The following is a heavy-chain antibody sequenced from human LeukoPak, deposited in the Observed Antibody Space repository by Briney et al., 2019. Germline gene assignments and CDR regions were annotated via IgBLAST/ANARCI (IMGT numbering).Heavy chain of an antibody. Sequence: GGSLRLSCSASGFTFSTYAMHWVRQAPGKGLEYVSAISSNGGRTYYADSVKGRFTISRDNSKNTLYLQMSSLRAEDTAVYFCVKDSSGYNRFDPWGQGTLVTVSS. V-gene: IGHV3-64D*09. CDR1: GFTFSTYA. CDR2: ISSNGGRT. CDR3: VKDSSGYNRFDP. J-gene: IGHJ5*02. D-gene: IGHD6-19*01.